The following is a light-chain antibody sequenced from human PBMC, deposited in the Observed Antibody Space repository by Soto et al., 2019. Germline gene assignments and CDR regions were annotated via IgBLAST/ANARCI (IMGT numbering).Light chain of an antibody. Sequence: EIVMTQSPASLCVCPGVGHTLYCRASQSVSSNLAWYQQKPGQAPRLLIYGASTRATGIPDRFSGSGSGTDYTLTSSSLQPEDFATYDCQQYESYPITVGQGTRLEIK. CDR3: QQYESYPIT. CDR1: QSVSSN. V-gene: IGKV3-15*01. J-gene: IGKJ5*01. CDR2: GAS.